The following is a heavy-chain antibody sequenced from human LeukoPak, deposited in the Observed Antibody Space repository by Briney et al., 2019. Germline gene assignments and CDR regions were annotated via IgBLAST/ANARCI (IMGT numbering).Heavy chain of an antibody. J-gene: IGHJ4*02. Sequence: SETLSLTCSVQGGSLSGAYWTWIRQPLEKGLEWIGEINHTGSTNYNPSLRSRVTMSADTAKNQFSLNLTSVTAADTAIYYCARGPVRLARPYDYWGQGTLVTVSS. CDR3: ARGPVRLARPYDY. D-gene: IGHD3-9*01. CDR1: GGSLSGAY. CDR2: INHTGST. V-gene: IGHV4-34*01.